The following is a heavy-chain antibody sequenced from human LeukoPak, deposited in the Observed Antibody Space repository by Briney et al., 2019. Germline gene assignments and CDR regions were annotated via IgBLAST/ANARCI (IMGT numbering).Heavy chain of an antibody. D-gene: IGHD3-9*01. CDR1: DGSISSGGYY. CDR2: IYYSGRT. Sequence: PSQTLSLTCTVSDGSISSGGYYLSWIRQHPGKGLEWMGYIYYSGRTYYNPSLKSRVTISEDTSKNQFSLKLSSVTAADTAVYYCARLRYYDILTGHFDYWGQGTLVTVSS. CDR3: ARLRYYDILTGHFDY. J-gene: IGHJ4*02. V-gene: IGHV4-31*03.